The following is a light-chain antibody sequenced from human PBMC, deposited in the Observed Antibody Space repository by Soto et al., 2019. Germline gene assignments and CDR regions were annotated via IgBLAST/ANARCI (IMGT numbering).Light chain of an antibody. Sequence: DIVLTQSPNSLAVSLGERATINCKSSQSVLHSSNNKNYLAWYQQRPGQPPKLLIYWASTRESGVPDRFSGSGSGTDFSLTISSLHAEDEALYYGQQYYSTPALSFGGGTKVEIK. J-gene: IGKJ4*01. CDR3: QQYYSTPALS. V-gene: IGKV4-1*01. CDR2: WAS. CDR1: QSVLHSSNNKNY.